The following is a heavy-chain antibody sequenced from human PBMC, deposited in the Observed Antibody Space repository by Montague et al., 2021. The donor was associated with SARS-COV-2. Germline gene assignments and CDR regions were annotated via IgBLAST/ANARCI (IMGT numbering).Heavy chain of an antibody. CDR3: ARKEMKYNSIWSTGGYWFDP. V-gene: IGHV4-39*01. CDR2: IYYSGSS. D-gene: IGHD6-13*01. Sequence: SETLSLTCTVSGGSITSSSYYWGWLRQPTGQGLEWIGSIYYSGSSYYNPSLKSRVSISAAKSKNQFYLKLRSVTAADTAVYYCARKEMKYNSIWSTGGYWFDPWGQGTLVTVSS. J-gene: IGHJ5*02. CDR1: GGSITSSSYY.